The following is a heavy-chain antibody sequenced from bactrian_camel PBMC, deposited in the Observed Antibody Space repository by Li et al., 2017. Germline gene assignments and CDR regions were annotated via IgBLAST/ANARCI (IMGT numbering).Heavy chain of an antibody. CDR3: AAAKYSDCPITHLKYPLTFPY. J-gene: IGHJ4*01. Sequence: QVQLVESGGGSVQSGGSLRLSCVASGYTYSTYCMGWFRQAPGKEREGIASIASDGSTVYADSAKGRFTISMDNAKNTLYLQMNSLKPEDTAVYYCAAAKYSDCPITHLKYPLTFPYWGQGTQVTVS. D-gene: IGHD2*01. CDR2: IASDGST. V-gene: IGHV3S53*01. CDR1: GYTYSTYC.